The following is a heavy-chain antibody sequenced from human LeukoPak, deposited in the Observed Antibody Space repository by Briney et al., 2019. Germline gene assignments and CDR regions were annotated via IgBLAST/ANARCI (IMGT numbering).Heavy chain of an antibody. D-gene: IGHD2-2*01. Sequence: GGSLRLSCAASGFTFSSYAMSWVRQAPGKGLEWVSAISGSGGSTYYADSVKGRFTISRDNSKNTLYLQMNSLRAEDTAVYYCAKERSPDIVVVPAPAGYWGQGTLVTASS. CDR1: GFTFSSYA. J-gene: IGHJ4*02. CDR2: ISGSGGST. CDR3: AKERSPDIVVVPAPAGY. V-gene: IGHV3-23*01.